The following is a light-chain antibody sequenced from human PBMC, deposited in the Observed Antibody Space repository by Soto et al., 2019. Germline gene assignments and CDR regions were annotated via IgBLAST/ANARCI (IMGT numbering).Light chain of an antibody. CDR1: QSINTY. V-gene: IGKV1-39*01. CDR3: QESYSHSRT. CDR2: AAS. Sequence: DIPMTQSPSSLPASVGDRVTITCRASQSINTYLNWYQQKPGKAPKLLIYAASSLQSGVPSRFSGSGSGTDFTLTIGSLQPEDFATYYCQESYSHSRTFGPGTKVDI. J-gene: IGKJ3*01.